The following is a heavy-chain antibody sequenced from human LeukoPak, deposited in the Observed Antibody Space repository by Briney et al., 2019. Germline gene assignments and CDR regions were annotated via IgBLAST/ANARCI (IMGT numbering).Heavy chain of an antibody. J-gene: IGHJ3*01. V-gene: IGHV3-48*01. D-gene: IGHD3-10*01. Sequence: GGSLRLSCAASGFTFNTYSMNCVRQAPGNGLEWVSYISSGSRTTSYADSVKGRFTISRDNAKNSLYLQMGSLRAEDTAVYFCARDRCYSGSGTTCGALDVWGQGTLVTVSS. CDR3: ARDRCYSGSGTTCGALDV. CDR2: ISSGSRTT. CDR1: GFTFNTYS.